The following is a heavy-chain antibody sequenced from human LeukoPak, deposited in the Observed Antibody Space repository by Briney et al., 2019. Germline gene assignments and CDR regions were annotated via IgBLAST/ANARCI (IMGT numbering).Heavy chain of an antibody. CDR3: ARDFNYDSSGYLGY. CDR2: ISGSAGST. V-gene: IGHV3-23*01. J-gene: IGHJ4*02. Sequence: GGSLRLSCAASGFTFSSYAMSWVRQAPGKGLEWVSAISGSAGSTYYADSVKGRFTISRDNSKNTLYLQMNSLRAEDTAVYYCARDFNYDSSGYLGYWGQGTLVTVSS. CDR1: GFTFSSYA. D-gene: IGHD3-22*01.